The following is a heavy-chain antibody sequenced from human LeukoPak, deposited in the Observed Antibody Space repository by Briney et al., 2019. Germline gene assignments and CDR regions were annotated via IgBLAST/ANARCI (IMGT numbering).Heavy chain of an antibody. V-gene: IGHV4-61*02. J-gene: IGHJ4*02. D-gene: IGHD7-27*01. Sequence: PSQTLSLTCTVSGGSISSGSYYWSWIRQPAGKGLEWIGRIYTYESPNYNPSLKSRVTISVDTSKNQFSLKLTSVTAADTAVYYCASRKLGNDYWGQGTLVTVSS. CDR3: ASRKLGNDY. CDR2: IYTYESP. CDR1: GGSISSGSYY.